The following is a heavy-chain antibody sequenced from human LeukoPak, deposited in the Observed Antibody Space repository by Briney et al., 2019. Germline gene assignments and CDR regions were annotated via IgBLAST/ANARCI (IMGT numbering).Heavy chain of an antibody. CDR3: ARGLITFRTGYYYDSSGYYGYFDY. CDR2: INHSGST. J-gene: IGHJ4*02. CDR1: GGSFSGYY. D-gene: IGHD3-22*01. Sequence: TASETLSLTCAVYGGSFSGYYWSWIRQPPGKGLEWIGEINHSGSTNYNPSLKSRVTISVDTSKNQFSLELSSVTAADTAVYYCARGLITFRTGYYYDSSGYYGYFDYWGQGTLVTVSS. V-gene: IGHV4-34*01.